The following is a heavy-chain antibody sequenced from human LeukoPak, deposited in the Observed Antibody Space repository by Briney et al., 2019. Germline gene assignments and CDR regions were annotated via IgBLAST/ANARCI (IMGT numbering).Heavy chain of an antibody. D-gene: IGHD5-12*01. Sequence: EGSLRLSCAASGFTFSSYAMHWVRQAPGKGLEWVAVISYDGSNKYYADSVEGRFTISRDNSRNTLYLQMNGLRAEDTAVYYCARGLGGYNTVNYWGQGTLVTVSS. J-gene: IGHJ4*02. CDR1: GFTFSSYA. CDR3: ARGLGGYNTVNY. CDR2: ISYDGSNK. V-gene: IGHV3-30-3*01.